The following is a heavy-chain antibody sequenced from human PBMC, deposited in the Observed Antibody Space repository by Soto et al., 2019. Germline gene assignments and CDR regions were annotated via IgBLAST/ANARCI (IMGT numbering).Heavy chain of an antibody. J-gene: IGHJ4*02. CDR1: GGLFSSYP. CDR3: VRGGSGYNWFNVF. V-gene: IGHV1-69*01. CDR2: IIPVFQTA. Sequence: QEQLVQSGAEVKKPGSSVKVSCKASGGLFSSYPISWVRQVPGQGLEWMGGIIPVFQTAYYTQRFQGRVTITADESTNTAYMELRSMRSEDTAIYYCVRGGSGYNWFNVFWDKGALVTVSS. D-gene: IGHD3-22*01.